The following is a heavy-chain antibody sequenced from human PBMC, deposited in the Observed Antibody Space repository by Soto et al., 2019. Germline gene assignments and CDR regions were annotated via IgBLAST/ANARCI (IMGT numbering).Heavy chain of an antibody. D-gene: IGHD2-2*01. J-gene: IGHJ6*02. CDR1: GFTFENYA. V-gene: IGHV3-23*01. CDR3: ARPGFCSGISCKYYFYCYGMDV. Sequence: PGGSLRLSCVASGFTFENYAMSWVRQAPGKGLEWVSAISGSGGTTNYSDSVKGRFTISRDNAKNSLYLQLDSLRDEDTATYYCARPGFCSGISCKYYFYCYGMDVWGQGTTVTVSS. CDR2: ISGSGGTT.